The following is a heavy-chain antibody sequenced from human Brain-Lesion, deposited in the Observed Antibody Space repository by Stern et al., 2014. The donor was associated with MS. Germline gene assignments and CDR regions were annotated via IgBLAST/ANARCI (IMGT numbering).Heavy chain of an antibody. CDR1: GVSLTSSGVR. V-gene: IGHV2-70*04. CDR3: ARQRLYYYGSGTEGGLNV. Sequence: QVTLRESGPALVKPTQTLTLTCTLSGVSLTSSGVRVSWIRQPPGKALEWLARIDWDDDKFYSTSLQTRLTISKATSKNQVVLTMTNMDPADTATYYCARQRLYYYGSGTEGGLNVWGQGTTVTVSS. D-gene: IGHD3-10*01. CDR2: IDWDDDK. J-gene: IGHJ6*02.